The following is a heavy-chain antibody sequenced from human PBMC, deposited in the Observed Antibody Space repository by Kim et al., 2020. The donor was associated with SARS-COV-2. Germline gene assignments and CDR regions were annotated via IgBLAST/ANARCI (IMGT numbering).Heavy chain of an antibody. CDR2: ISVYNGNI. J-gene: IGHJ6*02. D-gene: IGHD1-1*01. CDR1: GYTSTNYG. CDR3: ARGGLYNQHDMDV. Sequence: ASVKVSCKASGYTSTNYGISWVRQAPGQGLEWMGWISVYNGNINFAQKLQGRVTMTTDTSTSTTYMELRSLGSDDTAVYYCARGGLYNQHDMDVWGQGTTVTVSS. V-gene: IGHV1-18*04.